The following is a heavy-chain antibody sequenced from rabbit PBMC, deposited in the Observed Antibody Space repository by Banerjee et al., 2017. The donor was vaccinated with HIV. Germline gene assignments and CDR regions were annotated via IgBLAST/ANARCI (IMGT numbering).Heavy chain of an antibody. CDR3: ARGGDGDNYFYYFSL. J-gene: IGHJ4*01. V-gene: IGHV1S43*01. CDR2: IYSSIGST. D-gene: IGHD2-1*01. Sequence: QSLEESGGDLVKPGAFRILACSAPGFDFCRNSMCWVLLPPGMGLEWIACIYSSIGSTWYANWVNGRFTISRSTSLNTVDLKMTSLTAADTATYFCARGGDGDNYFYYFSLWGQGTLVTVS. CDR1: GFDFCRNS.